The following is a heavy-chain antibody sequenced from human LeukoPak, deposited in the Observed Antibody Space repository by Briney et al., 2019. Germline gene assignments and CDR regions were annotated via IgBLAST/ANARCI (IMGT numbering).Heavy chain of an antibody. D-gene: IGHD3-3*01. V-gene: IGHV1-3*01. CDR2: INAGNGNT. Sequence: GASVKVSCKASGYTFTSYDINWVCQAPGQRLEWMGWINAGNGNTKYSQKFQGRVTITRDTSASTAYMELSSLRSEDTAVYYCARDLGDYDFWSGYPGNYNWFDPWGQGTLVTVSS. J-gene: IGHJ5*02. CDR1: GYTFTSYD. CDR3: ARDLGDYDFWSGYPGNYNWFDP.